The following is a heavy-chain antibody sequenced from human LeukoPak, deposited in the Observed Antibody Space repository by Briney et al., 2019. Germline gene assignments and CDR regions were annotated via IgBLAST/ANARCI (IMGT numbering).Heavy chain of an antibody. CDR3: ARLGRYCSGGSCYYPKYYFDY. V-gene: IGHV5-51*01. CDR1: GYSFTSYW. CDR2: IYPGDSDT. J-gene: IGHJ4*02. D-gene: IGHD2-15*01. Sequence: GESLKISCKGSGYSFTSYWIGWVRQMPGKGLEWMGIIYPGDSDTRYSPSFQGQVTISADKSISTAYLQWSSLKASDTAMYYCARLGRYCSGGSCYYPKYYFDYWGQGTLVTVSS.